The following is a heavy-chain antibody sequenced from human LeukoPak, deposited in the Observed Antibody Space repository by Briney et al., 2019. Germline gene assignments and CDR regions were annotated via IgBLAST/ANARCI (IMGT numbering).Heavy chain of an antibody. Sequence: PSETLSLTCTVSGYSISSGYYWSWIRQPAGKGLEWIGQMYISGSTNYNPSLKSRVTMSVDTSKNQFSLILSSVTAADTAVYYCARVNHHGRDAFDIWGQGTMVTVSS. D-gene: IGHD1-26*01. CDR2: MYISGST. J-gene: IGHJ3*02. CDR1: GYSISSGYY. CDR3: ARVNHHGRDAFDI. V-gene: IGHV4-4*07.